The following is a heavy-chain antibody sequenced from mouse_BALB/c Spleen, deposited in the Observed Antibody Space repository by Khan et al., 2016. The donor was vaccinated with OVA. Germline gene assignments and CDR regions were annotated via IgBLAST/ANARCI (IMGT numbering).Heavy chain of an antibody. V-gene: IGHV1-15*01. D-gene: IGHD2-3*01. Sequence: VQLQQSGAELVRPGASVTLSCKASGYTFTDYEMHWVKQTPVHGLEWIGAIDPETGGTAYNQKFKGKATLTADKSSSTAYMELRSLTSEDSAVDDCTRSDGYYGYFDVWGAGTTVTVSS. J-gene: IGHJ1*01. CDR1: GYTFTDYE. CDR3: TRSDGYYGYFDV. CDR2: IDPETGGT.